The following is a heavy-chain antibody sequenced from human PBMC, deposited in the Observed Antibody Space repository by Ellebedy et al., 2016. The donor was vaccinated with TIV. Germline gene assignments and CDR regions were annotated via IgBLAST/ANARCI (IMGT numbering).Heavy chain of an antibody. Sequence: GESLKISCAASGFTFSTYWMHWVRQGPGKGLVWVSRINSDGSSTTYADSVKGRFTISRDNAENTVYLQMNSLRAEDTAVYYCASSRGGGGIDFWGQGTLVTVSS. J-gene: IGHJ4*02. CDR2: INSDGSST. CDR3: ASSRGGGGIDF. D-gene: IGHD6-6*01. V-gene: IGHV3-74*01. CDR1: GFTFSTYW.